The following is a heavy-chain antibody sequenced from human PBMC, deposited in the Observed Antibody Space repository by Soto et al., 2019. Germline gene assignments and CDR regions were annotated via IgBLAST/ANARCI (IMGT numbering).Heavy chain of an antibody. D-gene: IGHD4-17*01. CDR2: VSSTSSNT. Sequence: PGGSLRLSCAASGFTFSDYYLTWIRQAPGKGLEWVSHVSSTSSNTNYADSVKGRFTISRDNTNNSLYLQMNSLRVEDTAVYYCAKDPSYGDYGRDFYYYYYGMDVWGQGTTVTVYS. J-gene: IGHJ6*02. V-gene: IGHV3-11*06. CDR1: GFTFSDYY. CDR3: AKDPSYGDYGRDFYYYYYGMDV.